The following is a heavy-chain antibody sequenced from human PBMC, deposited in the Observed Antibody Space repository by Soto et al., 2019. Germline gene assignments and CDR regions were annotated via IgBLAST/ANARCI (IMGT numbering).Heavy chain of an antibody. CDR3: AREDYDSSGSYFDY. CDR2: IYYSGST. Sequence: PSETLSLTCTVSGGSISSYYWSWIRQPPGKGPEWIGYIYYSGSTNYNPSLKSRVTISVDTSKNQFSLKLSSVTAADTAVYYCAREDYDSSGSYFDYWGPGTLVTVSS. D-gene: IGHD3-22*01. CDR1: GGSISSYY. V-gene: IGHV4-59*01. J-gene: IGHJ4*02.